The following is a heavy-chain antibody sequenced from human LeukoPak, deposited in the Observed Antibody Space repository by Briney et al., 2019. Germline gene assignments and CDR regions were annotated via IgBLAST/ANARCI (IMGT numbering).Heavy chain of an antibody. J-gene: IGHJ4*02. Sequence: PSETLSLTCTVSGYSISSGYYWGWIRQPPGKGLEWIGSTYHSGSTYYNPSLKSRVTISVDTSKNQFSLKLSSVTAADTAVYYCARADQHARRVRGVIGYWGQGTLVTVSS. V-gene: IGHV4-38-2*02. D-gene: IGHD3-10*01. CDR2: TYHSGST. CDR3: ARADQHARRVRGVIGY. CDR1: GYSISSGYY.